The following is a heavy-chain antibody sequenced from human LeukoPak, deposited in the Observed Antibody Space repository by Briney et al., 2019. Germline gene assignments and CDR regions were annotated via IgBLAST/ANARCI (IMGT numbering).Heavy chain of an antibody. CDR3: ARLVGKGDYSRYYYYYYMDV. CDR2: IYHSGST. CDR1: GGSISSSNW. Sequence: PSGTLSLTCAVSGGSISSSNWWSWVRQPPGKGLEWIGEIYHSGSTNYNPSLKSRVTISVDTSKNQFSLKLSSVTAADTAVYYCARLVGKGDYSRYYYYYYMDVWGKGTTVTISS. V-gene: IGHV4-4*02. D-gene: IGHD4-17*01. J-gene: IGHJ6*03.